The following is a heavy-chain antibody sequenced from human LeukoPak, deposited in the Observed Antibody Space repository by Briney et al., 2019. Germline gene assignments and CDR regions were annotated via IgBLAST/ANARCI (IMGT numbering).Heavy chain of an antibody. Sequence: PSETLSLTCGVSGYSISSGYYWGWIRQPPGKGLERIGYIYYSGSTTYNPSLKSRVAMSVDTSKNQFSLKLSSVTAAGTAVYYCARGDFCSSTSCYLRPMDVWGKGTTVTVSS. CDR2: IYYSGST. D-gene: IGHD2-2*01. J-gene: IGHJ6*03. CDR1: GYSISSGYY. CDR3: ARGDFCSSTSCYLRPMDV. V-gene: IGHV4-38-2*01.